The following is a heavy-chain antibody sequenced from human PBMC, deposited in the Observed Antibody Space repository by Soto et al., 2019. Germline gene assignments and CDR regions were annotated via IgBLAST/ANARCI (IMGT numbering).Heavy chain of an antibody. CDR1: GFTFSSYS. V-gene: IGHV3-48*01. CDR3: ARDVGPYSSGWYRPPDAFDI. CDR2: ISSSSSTI. Sequence: HPGGSLRLSCAASGFTFSSYSMNWVRQAPGKGLEWVSYISSSSSTIYYADSVKGRFTISRDNAKNSLYLQMDSLRAEDTAVYYCARDVGPYSSGWYRPPDAFDIWGQGTMVTVSS. J-gene: IGHJ3*02. D-gene: IGHD6-19*01.